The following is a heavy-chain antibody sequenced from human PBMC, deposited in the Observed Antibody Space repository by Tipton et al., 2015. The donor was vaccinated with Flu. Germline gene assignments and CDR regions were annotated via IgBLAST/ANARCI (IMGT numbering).Heavy chain of an antibody. CDR2: ISAYNGNT. D-gene: IGHD2-2*03. V-gene: IGHV1-18*01. Sequence: QLVQSGAEVKRPGASVKVSCKASGYTFSSYGFSWVRQAPGQGLEWMGRISAYNGNTYYAQKVQGRVTMTTDTSTSTAYMEVRSLRSDDTAVYYCARGMDYYYGMDVWGQGTTVTVSS. CDR1: GYTFSSYG. J-gene: IGHJ6*02. CDR3: ARGMDYYYGMDV.